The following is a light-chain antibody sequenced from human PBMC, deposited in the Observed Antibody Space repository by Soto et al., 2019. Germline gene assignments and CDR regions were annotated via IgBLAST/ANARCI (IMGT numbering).Light chain of an antibody. CDR1: QNVRSN. CDR3: QQYDNWPLS. J-gene: IGKJ4*01. CDR2: DAS. Sequence: EIVMTQSPATLSVSPGERATLSCRASQNVRSNLAWYHQKPGQAPRLLISDASTRATSIPARFSGSGSGTEFTLTITSLQSEDFAVYYCQQYDNWPLSLGGGTRVEIK. V-gene: IGKV3-15*01.